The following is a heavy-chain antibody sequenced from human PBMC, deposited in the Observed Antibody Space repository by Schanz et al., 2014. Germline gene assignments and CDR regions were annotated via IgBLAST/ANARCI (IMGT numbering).Heavy chain of an antibody. CDR3: ARLRGGGVIITT. CDR2: MYSSGST. J-gene: IGHJ5*02. CDR1: GGSINSGGYR. V-gene: IGHV4-39*01. Sequence: QLQLQESGPGLVKASETLSLTCSVSGGSINSGGYRWGWIRQPPGKGLERIGTMYSSGSTYYNPSRKGRDTIPAATSRNQFPQKVISVPAADTALYYCARLRGGGVIITTWGQGTLVTVSS. D-gene: IGHD3-10*01.